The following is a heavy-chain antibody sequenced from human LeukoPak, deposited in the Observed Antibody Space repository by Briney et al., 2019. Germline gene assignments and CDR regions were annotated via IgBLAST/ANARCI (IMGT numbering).Heavy chain of an antibody. CDR3: AKDPGVVPAAMPSYFDY. CDR2: ISGSGGST. CDR1: GFTFSGYA. J-gene: IGHJ4*02. D-gene: IGHD2-2*01. Sequence: GGSLRLSCAAFGFTFSGYAMSWVRQAPGKGLEWVSAISGSGGSTYYADSVKGRFTISRDNSKNTLYLQMNSLRAEDTAVYYCAKDPGVVPAAMPSYFDYWGQGTLVTVSS. V-gene: IGHV3-23*01.